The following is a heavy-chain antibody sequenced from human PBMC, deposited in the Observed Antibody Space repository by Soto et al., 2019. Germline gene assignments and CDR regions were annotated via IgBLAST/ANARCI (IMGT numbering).Heavy chain of an antibody. CDR2: IRAYNGNT. CDR3: ARAPRGNYGYPSYFDY. V-gene: IGHV1-18*01. D-gene: IGHD3-10*01. J-gene: IGHJ4*02. CDR1: GYTFTSYG. Sequence: ASVKVSCKASGYTFTSYGISWVRQAPGQGLEWMGWIRAYNGNTNYAQKLQGRVTMTTDTSTSTAYMELSSVTAADTAVYYCARAPRGNYGYPSYFDYWGQGTLVTVSS.